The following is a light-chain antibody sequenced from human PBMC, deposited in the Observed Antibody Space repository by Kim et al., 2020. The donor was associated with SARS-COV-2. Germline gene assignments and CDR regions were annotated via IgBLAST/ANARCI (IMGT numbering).Light chain of an antibody. Sequence: QTAALSSSGKRDNVGNNGAAWLKQHLGHPPRLLSYTTNSRPCGISERFSASRSGDTASLTISGLQPEDEADYYCSSWDSSINAWVFGGGTQLTVL. V-gene: IGLV10-54*04. CDR3: SSWDSSINAWV. CDR2: TTN. J-gene: IGLJ3*02. CDR1: RDNVGNNG.